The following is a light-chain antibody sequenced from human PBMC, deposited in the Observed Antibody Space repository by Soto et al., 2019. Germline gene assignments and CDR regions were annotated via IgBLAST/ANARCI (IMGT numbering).Light chain of an antibody. V-gene: IGKV3-15*01. CDR1: QSVSSN. CDR2: GAS. CDR3: QQYNNWPPT. Sequence: EIVMTQSPATLSVSPGGRATLSCRASQSVSSNLAWYQQTPGQAPSLLIYGASTRATGIPARFSGSGSGTDFTLTISSLQSEDFAIYYCQQYNNWPPTFGQGTKVDIK. J-gene: IGKJ1*01.